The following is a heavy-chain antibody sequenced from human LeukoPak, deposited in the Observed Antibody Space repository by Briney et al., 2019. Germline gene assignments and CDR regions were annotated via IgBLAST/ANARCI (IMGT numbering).Heavy chain of an antibody. CDR3: MKFCRSGYWPDKWVHP. CDR2: INPSGGST. V-gene: IGHV1-46*01. Sequence: GASVKVSCKASGYTFTSYYMHWGRQAPGQGRQWMGIINPSGGSTSYAQKFQGRVTMTRDTSTSTVYIELSSLRSEDTAAYYCMKFCRSGYWPDKWVHPCCQGPLATVSS. CDR1: GYTFTSYY. J-gene: IGHJ5*02. D-gene: IGHD3-22*01.